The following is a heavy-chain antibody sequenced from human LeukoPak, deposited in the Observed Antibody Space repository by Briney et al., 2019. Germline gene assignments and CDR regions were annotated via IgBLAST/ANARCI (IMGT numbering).Heavy chain of an antibody. J-gene: IGHJ5*02. CDR1: GITFSSSA. V-gene: IGHV3-23*01. CDR2: ITGSGGST. Sequence: PGGSLRLSCAASGITFSSSAMSWVRQAPGKGLEWVSGITGSGGSTYYADSVKGRFTISRDNSKNTVYLQMNSLRAEDTAVYSCMKYSKWLVQGNWFDPWGQGTLVTVSS. CDR3: MKYSKWLVQGNWFDP. D-gene: IGHD6-19*01.